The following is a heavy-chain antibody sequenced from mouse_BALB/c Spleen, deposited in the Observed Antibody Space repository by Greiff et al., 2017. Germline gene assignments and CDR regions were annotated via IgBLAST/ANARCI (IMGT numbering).Heavy chain of an antibody. D-gene: IGHD1-1*01. J-gene: IGHJ4*01. Sequence: DVMLVESGGGLVKPGGSLKLSCAASGFTFSSYAMSWVRQTPEKRLEWVASISSGGSTYYPDSVKGRFTISRDNARNILYLQMSSLRSEDTAMYYCARETTVVAFYAMDYWGQGTSVTVSS. V-gene: IGHV5-6-5*01. CDR3: ARETTVVAFYAMDY. CDR1: GFTFSSYA. CDR2: ISSGGST.